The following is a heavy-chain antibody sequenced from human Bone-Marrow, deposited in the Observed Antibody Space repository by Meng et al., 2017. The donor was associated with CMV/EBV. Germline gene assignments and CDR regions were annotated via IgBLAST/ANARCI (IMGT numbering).Heavy chain of an antibody. J-gene: IGHJ4*02. CDR1: GYTFTGYY. D-gene: IGHD6-19*01. V-gene: IGHV1-2*02. CDR2: INPNSGGT. Sequence: ASVKVSCKASGYTFTGYYMHWVRQAPGQGLEWMGWINPNSGGTNYAQKFQGRVTMTRDTSLSTAYMELSRLRSVDTAVYCRARRLVREYYFDYWGQGTLVTVSS. CDR3: ARRLVREYYFDY.